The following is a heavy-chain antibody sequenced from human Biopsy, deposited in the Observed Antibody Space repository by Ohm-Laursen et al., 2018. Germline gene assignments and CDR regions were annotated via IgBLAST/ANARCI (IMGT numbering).Heavy chain of an antibody. CDR1: GGSISSDY. CDR3: ARGQDYGGNKAFDI. CDR2: IYYSGST. D-gene: IGHD4-23*01. Sequence: PSDTLSLTCSVSGGSISSDYWSWIRQTPGKGLEWIGYIYYSGSTNYNPSLKSRVTISVDTSKNQFSLKLNSMTTADTAVYYCARGQDYGGNKAFDIWGQGTKVTVSP. J-gene: IGHJ3*02. V-gene: IGHV4-59*07.